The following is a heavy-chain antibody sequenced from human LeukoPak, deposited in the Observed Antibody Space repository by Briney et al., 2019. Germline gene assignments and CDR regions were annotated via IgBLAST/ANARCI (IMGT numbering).Heavy chain of an antibody. CDR2: ISWNSGSI. V-gene: IGHV3-9*01. CDR3: AKDLSRIQLWLVGPLDY. D-gene: IGHD5-18*01. CDR1: GFTFDDYA. J-gene: IGHJ4*02. Sequence: GGSLRLSCAASGFTFDDYAMHWVRQAPGKGLEWVSGISWNSGSIGYADSVKGRFTISRDNSKNTLYLQMNSLRAEDTAVYYCAKDLSRIQLWLVGPLDYWGQGTLVTVSS.